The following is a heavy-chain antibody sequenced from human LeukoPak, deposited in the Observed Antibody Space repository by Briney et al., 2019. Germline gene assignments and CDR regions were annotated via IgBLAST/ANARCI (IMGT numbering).Heavy chain of an antibody. Sequence: SETLSLTCTVSGGSISSYYWSWIRQPAGKGLEWIGRIYTSGSTNYNPSLKSRVTMSVDTSKNQFSLKMSSVTAADTAVYYCVRDVSQRRHFDYWGQGTLVTVSS. CDR2: IYTSGST. D-gene: IGHD1-1*01. CDR3: VRDVSQRRHFDY. J-gene: IGHJ4*02. CDR1: GGSISSYY. V-gene: IGHV4-4*07.